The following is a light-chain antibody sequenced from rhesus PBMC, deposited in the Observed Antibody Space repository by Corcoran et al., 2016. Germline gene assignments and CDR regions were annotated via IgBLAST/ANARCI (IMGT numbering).Light chain of an antibody. J-gene: IGKJ1*01. CDR3: QQHNSYPQS. CDR1: KGISNY. V-gene: IGKV1S14*01. Sequence: DIQMTQSPSSLSASVGDTVTITCRASKGISNYLAWYQKKPGKAPKPLIYYASNVESGGPPRFSGSGSGKDFTLPLSSLQPDYFATYSCQQHNSYPQSFSQGTKVEIQ. CDR2: YAS.